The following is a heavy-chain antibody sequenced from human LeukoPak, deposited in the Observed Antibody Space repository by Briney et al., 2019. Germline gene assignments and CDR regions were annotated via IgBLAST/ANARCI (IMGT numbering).Heavy chain of an antibody. D-gene: IGHD3-3*01. J-gene: IGHJ6*02. CDR2: ISRDGGST. CDR3: AAAYFGVDQYYYGMDV. Sequence: GGSLRLSCAASGFTFSTYAMSWVRQAPGKGLEWVSAISRDGGSTYYADSVKGRFIISRDTSKNTLYLQMNSLRAEDTAVYYCAAAYFGVDQYYYGMDVWGQGTTVTVSS. V-gene: IGHV3-23*01. CDR1: GFTFSTYA.